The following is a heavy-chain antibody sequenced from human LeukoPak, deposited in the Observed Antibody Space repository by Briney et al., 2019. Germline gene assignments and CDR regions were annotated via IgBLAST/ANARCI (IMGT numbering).Heavy chain of an antibody. CDR1: AYSFTSYW. D-gene: IGHD3-22*01. Sequence: GESLKISCEGSAYSFTSYWIGWARQMPGKGLECMGLIHPGASDTRYSPSFQGQISISADKSISTAYLQWSSLKASDTAMYYCARRKSDSTGYYYDSWGQGTLVTVSS. CDR3: ARRKSDSTGYYYDS. V-gene: IGHV5-51*01. J-gene: IGHJ5*01. CDR2: IHPGASDT.